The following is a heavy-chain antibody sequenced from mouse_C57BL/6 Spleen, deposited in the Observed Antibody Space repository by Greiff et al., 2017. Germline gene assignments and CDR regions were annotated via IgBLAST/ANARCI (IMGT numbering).Heavy chain of an antibody. D-gene: IGHD4-1*01. V-gene: IGHV2-2*01. CDR3: ARTPKLYYFDY. CDR1: GFSLTSYG. CDR2: IWSGGST. Sequence: VMLVESGPGLVQPSPSLSITCTVSGFSLTSYGVHWVRQSPGKGLEWLGVIWSGGSTDYNAAFISRLSISKDNSKIQVFFKMNSLQADDTAIYYCARTPKLYYFDYWGQGTTLTVSS. J-gene: IGHJ2*01.